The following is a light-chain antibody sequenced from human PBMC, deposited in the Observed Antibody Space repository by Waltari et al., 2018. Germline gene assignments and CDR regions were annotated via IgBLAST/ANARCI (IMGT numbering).Light chain of an antibody. CDR2: DAS. J-gene: IGKJ4*01. CDR3: QQRSEWPLT. V-gene: IGKV3-11*01. CDR1: QSISNY. Sequence: EIVLTQSPATLSLSPGERATISCRASQSISNYLGWYQQKLGQAPRLRVSDASKRAAGIPARFSGSGFATDFTRTISSLEPEDFAVYYCQQRSEWPLTFGGGPKVEMK.